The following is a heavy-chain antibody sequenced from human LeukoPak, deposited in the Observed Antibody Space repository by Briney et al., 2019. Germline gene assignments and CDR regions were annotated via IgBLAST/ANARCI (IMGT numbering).Heavy chain of an antibody. J-gene: IGHJ5*02. CDR3: ARKKIWSGYYTHNWLDP. V-gene: IGHV4-39*01. CDR1: GGSISSSSYY. D-gene: IGHD3-3*01. CDR2: IYYSGST. Sequence: SETLSLTCTVSGGSISSSSYYWGWIRQPPGKGLEWIGSIYYSGSTYYNPSLKSRVTISVDTSKNQFSLKLSSVTAADTAVYYCARKKIWSGYYTHNWLDPWGQGTLVTVSS.